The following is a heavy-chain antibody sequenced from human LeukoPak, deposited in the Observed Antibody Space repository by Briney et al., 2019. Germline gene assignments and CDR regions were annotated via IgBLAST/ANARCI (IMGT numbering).Heavy chain of an antibody. J-gene: IGHJ5*02. Sequence: SETLSLTCTVSGGSISSSSYYWGWIRQPPGKGLEWIGSIYYSGSTNYNPSLKSRVTISVDTSKNQFSLKLSSVTAADTAVYYCARDGKTNWFDPWGQGTLVTVSS. V-gene: IGHV4-39*07. CDR2: IYYSGST. CDR3: ARDGKTNWFDP. CDR1: GGSISSSSYY.